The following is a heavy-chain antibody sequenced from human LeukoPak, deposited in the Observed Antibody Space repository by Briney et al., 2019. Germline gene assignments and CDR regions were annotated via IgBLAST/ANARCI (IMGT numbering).Heavy chain of an antibody. CDR3: ATRPYCSTTSCYQNY. CDR1: GFTFSSYG. CDR2: IRYDGSNK. D-gene: IGHD2-2*01. V-gene: IGHV3-30*02. J-gene: IGHJ4*02. Sequence: GGSLRLSCAASGFTFSSYGMHWVRQAPGKGLEWVAFIRYDGSNKYYADSVKGRFTISRDNSKNTLYLQMNSLRTEDTAVYYCATRPYCSTTSCYQNYWGQGTLVTVSS.